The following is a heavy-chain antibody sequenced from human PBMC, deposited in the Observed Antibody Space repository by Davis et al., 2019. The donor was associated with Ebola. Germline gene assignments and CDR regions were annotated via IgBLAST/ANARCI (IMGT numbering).Heavy chain of an antibody. V-gene: IGHV3-48*02. D-gene: IGHD2-15*01. CDR2: ISSSSSTI. Sequence: GGSLRLSCAASGFTFSSYSMNWVRQAPGKGLEWVSYISSSSSTIYYADSVKGRFTISRDNAKNSLYLQMNSLRDEDTAVYYCARVNTDIVVVVAAMDVWGQGTTVTVSS. J-gene: IGHJ6*02. CDR1: GFTFSSYS. CDR3: ARVNTDIVVVVAAMDV.